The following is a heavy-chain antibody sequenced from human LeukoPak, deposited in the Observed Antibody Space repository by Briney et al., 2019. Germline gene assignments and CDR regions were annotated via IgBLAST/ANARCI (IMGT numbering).Heavy chain of an antibody. CDR2: INHSGST. CDR3: ASLARYCSGGSCYLGDAFDI. Sequence: SETLSLTCAVYGGSFSGYYWSWIRQPPGKGLEWIGVINHSGSTNYNPSLKSRVTISVDTSKNQFSLKLSSVTAADTAVYYCASLARYCSGGSCYLGDAFDIWGQGTMVTVSS. V-gene: IGHV4-34*01. D-gene: IGHD2-15*01. J-gene: IGHJ3*02. CDR1: GGSFSGYY.